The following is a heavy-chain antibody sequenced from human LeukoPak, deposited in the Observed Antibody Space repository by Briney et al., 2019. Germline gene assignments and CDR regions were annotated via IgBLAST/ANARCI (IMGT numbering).Heavy chain of an antibody. CDR2: IYYSGST. CDR3: ARGVSARFDP. J-gene: IGHJ5*02. V-gene: IGHV4-39*07. CDR1: GGSISSSSYF. Sequence: PSETLSLTCTVSGGSISSSSYFWGWIRQPPGKGLEWIGSIYYSGSTYYNPSLKSRVTISVDTPKNQFSLKLSSVTAADTAVYYCARGVSARFDPWGQGTLVTVSS.